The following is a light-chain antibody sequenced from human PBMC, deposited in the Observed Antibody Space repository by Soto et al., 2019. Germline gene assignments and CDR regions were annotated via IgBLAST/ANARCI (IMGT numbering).Light chain of an antibody. CDR2: EVT. V-gene: IGLV2-14*01. J-gene: IGLJ2*01. Sequence: QSALTQPASVSGSPGQSITISCTGTSGDIGSYNRVSWYQQHPGKAPKLIIYEVTDRPSGVSNRFSGSKSGNTASLTISGLQAEDEAEYYCGTWDISLSAVVFGGGTKLTVL. CDR1: SGDIGSYNR. CDR3: GTWDISLSAVV.